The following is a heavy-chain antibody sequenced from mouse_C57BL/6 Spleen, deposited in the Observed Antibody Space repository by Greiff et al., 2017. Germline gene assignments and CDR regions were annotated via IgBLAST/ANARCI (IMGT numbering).Heavy chain of an antibody. CDR1: GFTFSSYA. J-gene: IGHJ2*01. CDR2: ISDGGSYT. Sequence: EVQVVESGGGLVKPGGSLKLSCAASGFTFSSYAMSWVRQTPEKRLEWVATISDGGSYTYYPDNVKGRFTITRDNAKNHLYLQMSHLKSEDTAMYSCARDRDYGSSFHFDYWGQGTTLTVSS. V-gene: IGHV5-4*01. D-gene: IGHD1-1*01. CDR3: ARDRDYGSSFHFDY.